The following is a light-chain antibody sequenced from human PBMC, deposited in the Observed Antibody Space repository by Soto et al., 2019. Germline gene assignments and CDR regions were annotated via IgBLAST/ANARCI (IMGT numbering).Light chain of an antibody. V-gene: IGKV1-33*01. Sequence: DIKMPQSPSYLSASVGDRVTITSQARQDISIYLKWYHQKPEKAPNILIYNQSNLETGVPSRFSGSGSGTYITFDISSLHPEHIETYYCQQHDNLPLTFCGGNKMEIK. CDR2: NQS. J-gene: IGKJ4*01. CDR3: QQHDNLPLT. CDR1: QDISIY.